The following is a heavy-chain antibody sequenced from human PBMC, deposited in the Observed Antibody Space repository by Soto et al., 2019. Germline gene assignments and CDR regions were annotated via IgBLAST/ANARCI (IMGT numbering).Heavy chain of an antibody. CDR1: GGSISNYY. Sequence: SETLSLTCTVPGGSISNYYWSWIRQPPGKRLEWIGYIYYSGSTNYNPSLKSRVTISLDTSKNQFSLKLSSVTAADTAVYYCARLGGGTTSVYYYYMDVWGKGTTVTVSS. V-gene: IGHV4-59*01. CDR3: ARLGGGTTSVYYYYMDV. J-gene: IGHJ6*03. CDR2: IYYSGST. D-gene: IGHD1-26*01.